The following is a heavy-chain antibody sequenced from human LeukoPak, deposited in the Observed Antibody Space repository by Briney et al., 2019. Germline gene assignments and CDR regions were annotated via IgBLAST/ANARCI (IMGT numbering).Heavy chain of an antibody. CDR1: GFTFSSNA. CDR2: ISFDGSNK. V-gene: IGHV3-30-3*01. D-gene: IGHD5-18*01. Sequence: GSLRLSCATSGFTFSSNAMHWVRQAPGKGMEWVAIISFDGSNKNYADSVKGRFTVSRDNSKSTLYLKMSSLTSEDTAVYYCARDPKGGYSYGWGAFDIWGHGTVVTVSS. J-gene: IGHJ3*02. CDR3: ARDPKGGYSYGWGAFDI.